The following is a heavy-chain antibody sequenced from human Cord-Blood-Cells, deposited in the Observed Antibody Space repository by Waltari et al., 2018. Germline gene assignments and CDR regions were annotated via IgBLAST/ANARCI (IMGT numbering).Heavy chain of an antibody. CDR3: ARSRGYSYGDAFDI. Sequence: QLQLQESGPGLVKPSETLSLPCTVSGGSISSSSYYWGWIRQPPGKGLGWIGSIYYSGSTYYNPSLKSRVTISVDTSKNQFSLKLSSVTAADTAVYYCARSRGYSYGDAFDIWGQGTMVTVSS. CDR1: GGSISSSSYY. CDR2: IYYSGST. V-gene: IGHV4-39*01. D-gene: IGHD5-18*01. J-gene: IGHJ3*02.